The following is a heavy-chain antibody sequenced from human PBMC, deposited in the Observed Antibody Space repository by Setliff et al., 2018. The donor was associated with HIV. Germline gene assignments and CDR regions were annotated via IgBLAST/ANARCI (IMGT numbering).Heavy chain of an antibody. V-gene: IGHV1-3*04. CDR3: AREPAGSGSGSFGF. CDR2: INTVNGNT. D-gene: IGHD3-10*01. J-gene: IGHJ4*02. Sequence: SVKVSCKASGYIFTMYTMYWVRQAPGQRLEWMGRINTVNGNTKYSQNFQGRVTITRDTSANTANMELSSLRSEDTAVYYCAREPAGSGSGSFGFWGQGTLVTVSS. CDR1: GYIFTMYT.